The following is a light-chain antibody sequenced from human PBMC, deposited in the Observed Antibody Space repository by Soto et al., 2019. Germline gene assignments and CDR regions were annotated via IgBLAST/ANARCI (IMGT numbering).Light chain of an antibody. CDR1: QDISTW. CDR3: QQANIFPYT. CDR2: VAS. J-gene: IGKJ2*01. V-gene: IGKV1-12*01. Sequence: DIQMTQSPSSVSASVGDRVTITCRASQDISTWLAWYQQRPGKAPKLLIYVASTLQSGVPPRFSGSGSGTDFTLTISSLQPEDFATYYCQQANIFPYTFGRGTKLEIK.